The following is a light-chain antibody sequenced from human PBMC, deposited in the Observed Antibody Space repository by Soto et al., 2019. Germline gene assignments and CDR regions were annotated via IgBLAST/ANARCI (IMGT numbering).Light chain of an antibody. CDR1: QSIIAY. CDR2: AIS. Sequence: IQMTHSPSSLSASVLDRVTITFRTSQSIIAYLNWYQQKPGKAPKLLINAISTLQSGVPSRFSGGGSGTDFTLTISSLQPEDFATYYCQQSYSSPPWTFGQGTKVDIK. V-gene: IGKV1-39*01. CDR3: QQSYSSPPWT. J-gene: IGKJ1*01.